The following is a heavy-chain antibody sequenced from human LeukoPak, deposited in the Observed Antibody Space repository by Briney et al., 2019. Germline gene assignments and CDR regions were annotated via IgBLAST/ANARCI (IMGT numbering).Heavy chain of an antibody. CDR2: ISYDGSNK. Sequence: GRSLKLSCAASGFTFSSYAMHWVRQAPGKGLEWVAVISYDGSNKYYADSMKGRFTISRDNSKNTLYLQMNSLRAEDTAVYYCARGSRTYYYDSSGYYGFDYWGQGTLVTVSS. J-gene: IGHJ4*02. CDR3: ARGSRTYYYDSSGYYGFDY. CDR1: GFTFSSYA. V-gene: IGHV3-30-3*01. D-gene: IGHD3-22*01.